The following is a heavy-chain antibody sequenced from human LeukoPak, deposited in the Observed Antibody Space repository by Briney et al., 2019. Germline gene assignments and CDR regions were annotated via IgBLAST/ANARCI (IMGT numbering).Heavy chain of an antibody. J-gene: IGHJ5*02. CDR3: AANYYDSSGYYGGWFDP. V-gene: IGHV1-24*01. Sequence: VASVKVSFTVSGYTLTELSMHWVRQAPGKGLEWMGGFDPEDGETIYAQKFQGRVTMTEDTSTDTAYMELSSLRSEDTAVYYCAANYYDSSGYYGGWFDPWGQGTLVTVSS. CDR2: FDPEDGET. CDR1: GYTLTELS. D-gene: IGHD3-22*01.